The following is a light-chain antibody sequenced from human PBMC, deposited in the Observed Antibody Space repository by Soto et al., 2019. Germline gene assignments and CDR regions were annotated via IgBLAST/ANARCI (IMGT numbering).Light chain of an antibody. V-gene: IGLV2-14*03. J-gene: IGLJ1*01. CDR1: SSDIGAYEY. CDR2: NVN. Sequence: QSVLTQPASVSGSPGQSITISCSGTSSDIGAYEYVSWYEQHPGKPPKLMIYNVNNRPSGVSYRFSGSKSGNTASLTISRLQTEDEADYYCLSHTTSRTYVFGPGTKVIVL. CDR3: LSHTTSRTYV.